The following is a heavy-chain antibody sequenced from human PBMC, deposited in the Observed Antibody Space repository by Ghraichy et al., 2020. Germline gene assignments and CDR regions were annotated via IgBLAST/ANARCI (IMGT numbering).Heavy chain of an antibody. Sequence: GGSLRLSCAASGFTFSSYWMHWVRQAPGKGLVWVSRINSDGSSTSYADSVKGRFTISRDNAKNTLYLQMNSLRAEDTAVYYCARDSLWSGYYRAPTGYYGMDVWGQGTTVTVSS. V-gene: IGHV3-74*01. CDR3: ARDSLWSGYYRAPTGYYGMDV. CDR1: GFTFSSYW. J-gene: IGHJ6*02. CDR2: INSDGSST. D-gene: IGHD3-3*01.